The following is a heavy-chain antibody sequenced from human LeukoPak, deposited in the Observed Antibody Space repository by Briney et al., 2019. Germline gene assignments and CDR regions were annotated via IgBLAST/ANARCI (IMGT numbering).Heavy chain of an antibody. CDR2: IYSGGST. V-gene: IGHV3-53*01. D-gene: IGHD3-10*01. CDR3: ARAWFGELAFDY. CDR1: GFTVSSNY. Sequence: GGSLRLSCAASGFTVSSNYMSWVRQAPGKGLEWVSVIYSGGSTYYADSVKGRFTISRDNSKNTLYLQMNSLRAEDTAVHYCARAWFGELAFDYWGQGTLVTVSS. J-gene: IGHJ4*02.